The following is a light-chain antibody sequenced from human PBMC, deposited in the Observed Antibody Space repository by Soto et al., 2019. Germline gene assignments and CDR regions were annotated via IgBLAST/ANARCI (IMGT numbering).Light chain of an antibody. CDR1: QSISSW. V-gene: IGKV1-5*01. CDR2: DAS. CDR3: QQHNIYSLT. J-gene: IGKJ1*01. Sequence: DIQMTQSPSTLSASVGDRVTITCRASQSISSWLAWYQQKPGKAPKLLICDASSLDSWVPSRFSGSGSGTEFTLTISSLKPDDFATYYCQQHNIYSLTFGQGTKVEIK.